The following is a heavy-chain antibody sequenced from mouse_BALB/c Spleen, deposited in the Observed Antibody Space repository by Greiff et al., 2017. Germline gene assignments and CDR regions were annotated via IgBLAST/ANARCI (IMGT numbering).Heavy chain of an antibody. CDR2: IRLKSNNYAT. CDR3: TRPLYYGYDVPFAY. J-gene: IGHJ3*01. V-gene: IGHV6-6*02. Sequence: EVKVEESGGGLVQPGGSMKLSCVASGFTFSNYWMNWVRQSPEKGLEWVAEIRLKSNNYATHYAESVKGRFTISRDDSKSSVYLQMNNLRAEDTGIYYCTRPLYYGYDVPFAYWGQGTLVTVSA. CDR1: GFTFSNYW. D-gene: IGHD2-2*01.